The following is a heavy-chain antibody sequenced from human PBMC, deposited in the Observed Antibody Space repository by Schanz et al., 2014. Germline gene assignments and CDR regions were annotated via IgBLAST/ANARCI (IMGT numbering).Heavy chain of an antibody. CDR1: GFAFSNYA. J-gene: IGHJ6*02. CDR2: ISSTSTYL. D-gene: IGHD1-7*01. V-gene: IGHV3-21*02. CDR3: ASLIGTTSAHFYGMDV. Sequence: EVQVVESGGGLVQPGGSLRLSCAASGFAFSNYAMNWVRQAPGKGLEWVSSISSTSTYLYYADSVKGRFTISRDSARNSLYLQMSSLRAEDTAVYFCASLIGTTSAHFYGMDVWGQGTTVTVSS.